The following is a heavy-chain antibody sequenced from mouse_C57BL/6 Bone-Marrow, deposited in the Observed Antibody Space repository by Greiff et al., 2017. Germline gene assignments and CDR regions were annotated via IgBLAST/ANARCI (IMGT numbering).Heavy chain of an antibody. CDR3: GTLLLLPY. J-gene: IGHJ3*01. CDR1: GFSFNTYA. V-gene: IGHV10-1*01. D-gene: IGHD1-1*01. Sequence: EADGGLVQPKGSLKLSCAASGFSFNTYAMNWVRQAPGKGLEWVARIRSKSNNYATYYADSVKDRFTISRDDSESMLYLQMNNLKTEDTAMYYCGTLLLLPYWGQGTLVTVAA. CDR2: IRSKSNNYAT.